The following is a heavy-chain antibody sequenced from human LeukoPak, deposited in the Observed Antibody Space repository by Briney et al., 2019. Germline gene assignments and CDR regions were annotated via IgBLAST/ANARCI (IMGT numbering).Heavy chain of an antibody. J-gene: IGHJ4*02. CDR3: VKGTYSSGWSN. Sequence: GGSLRLSCAASGFTLSNYVMGWVRQAPGKGLEWVSAISGSGATIYYTDSVRGRFTISRDNSKNTLYLQMNSLRAEDTAIYHCVKGTYSSGWSNWGQGTLVTVSS. D-gene: IGHD6-19*01. CDR1: GFTLSNYV. V-gene: IGHV3-23*01. CDR2: ISGSGATI.